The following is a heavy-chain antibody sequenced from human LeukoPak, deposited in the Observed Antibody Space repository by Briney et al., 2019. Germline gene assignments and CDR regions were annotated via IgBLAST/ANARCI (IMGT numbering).Heavy chain of an antibody. CDR2: MRYDGSNT. CDR1: GFTFSNYG. Sequence: GGSLRLSCAASGFTFSNYGMHWVRQAPGKGLEWLAFMRYDGSNTHYADSVKGRFTISRDNSKNTLYLQMNSLRAEDTAVYYCATRGNYAGFWGQGTLVTVSS. J-gene: IGHJ4*02. CDR3: ATRGNYAGF. V-gene: IGHV3-30*02. D-gene: IGHD3-16*01.